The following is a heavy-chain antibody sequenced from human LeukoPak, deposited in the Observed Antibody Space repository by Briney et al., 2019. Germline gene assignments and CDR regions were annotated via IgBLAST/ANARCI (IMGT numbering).Heavy chain of an antibody. CDR3: AREDNTAAHSFAP. CDR1: GYTFTGYY. Sequence: ASVKVSCKASGYTFTGYYMHWVRQAPGQGLEWMGWINPNSGGTNYAQKFQGRVTMTRDTSISTAYMELSRLRSDDTAVYYCAREDNTAAHSFAPGAKGTRVTVS. CDR2: INPNSGGT. V-gene: IGHV1-2*02. D-gene: IGHD6-13*01. J-gene: IGHJ5*02.